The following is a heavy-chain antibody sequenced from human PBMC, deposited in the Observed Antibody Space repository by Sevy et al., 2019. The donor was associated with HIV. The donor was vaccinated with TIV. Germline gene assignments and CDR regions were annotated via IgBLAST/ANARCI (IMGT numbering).Heavy chain of an antibody. Sequence: GGSLRLSCAASRFTFNNYVMSWVRQVPGKGLEWVSAISGSGGSTYYSDSVKGRFTISRDNSKNTLYVQMNSLTAEDTAVYYCAKARFLEWSLPAFDYWCQGTLVTVSS. CDR2: ISGSGGST. J-gene: IGHJ4*02. D-gene: IGHD3-3*01. V-gene: IGHV3-23*01. CDR1: RFTFNNYV. CDR3: AKARFLEWSLPAFDY.